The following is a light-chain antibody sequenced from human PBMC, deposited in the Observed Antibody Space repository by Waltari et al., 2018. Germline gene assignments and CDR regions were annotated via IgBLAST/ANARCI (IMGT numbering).Light chain of an antibody. CDR1: QSLVSSDGNTY. CDR3: MQGTHWPWT. J-gene: IGKJ1*01. CDR2: KVS. Sequence: VVMTQSPLSLPVPLGQPASISCRSSQSLVSSDGNTYFNWFQQRPVQTPRRLVYKVSNRDSGVPDRFSGSGSGTDFTLRISRVEAEDVGVYYCMQGTHWPWTFGQGTKVEIK. V-gene: IGKV2-30*01.